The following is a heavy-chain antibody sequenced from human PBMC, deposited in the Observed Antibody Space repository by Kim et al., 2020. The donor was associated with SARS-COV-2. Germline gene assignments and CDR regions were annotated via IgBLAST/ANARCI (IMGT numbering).Heavy chain of an antibody. J-gene: IGHJ4*02. CDR3: GDYHGAGSHFSY. Sequence: THYEESGKDRFTSSRDNYKNLLYLQMNSLRAEDTAVYYCGDYHGAGSHFSYWGQGTLVTVSS. D-gene: IGHD3-10*01. V-gene: IGHV3-23*05. CDR2: T.